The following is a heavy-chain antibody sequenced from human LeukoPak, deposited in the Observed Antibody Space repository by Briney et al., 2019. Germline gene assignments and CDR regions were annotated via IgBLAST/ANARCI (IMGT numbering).Heavy chain of an antibody. Sequence: PGGSLRLSCAASGFSISDYWMSWVRQAPGKGPEWVANIKEDGSEKNYVASAKGRFTISRDNAKNSLYLQMNNLRAEDTAVYYCASKGGSFTISGVAYNDAFAIWGQGTMVTVSA. CDR3: ASKGGSFTISGVAYNDAFAI. V-gene: IGHV3-7*01. CDR1: GFSISDYW. D-gene: IGHD3-3*01. CDR2: IKEDGSEK. J-gene: IGHJ3*02.